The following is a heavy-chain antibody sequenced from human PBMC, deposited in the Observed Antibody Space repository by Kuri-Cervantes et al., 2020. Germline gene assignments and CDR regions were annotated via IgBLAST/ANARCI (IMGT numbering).Heavy chain of an antibody. CDR1: GFTFSAYY. V-gene: IGHV3-11*01. J-gene: IGHJ6*02. Sequence: GGCLKISCAASGFTFSAYYMSWIRQAPGKGLEWVSYISSSGSTIYYAASVKGRFTISRDSAKNSLYLQMNSLRAEDTAVYYCAREPVSYYYYYGTDVWGQGTTVTVSS. CDR3: AREPVSYYYYYGTDV. CDR2: ISSSGSTI.